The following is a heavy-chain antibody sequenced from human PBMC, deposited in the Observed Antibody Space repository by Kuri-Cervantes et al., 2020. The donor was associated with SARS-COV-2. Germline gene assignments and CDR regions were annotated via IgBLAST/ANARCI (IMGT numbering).Heavy chain of an antibody. CDR3: AKDPETLILYWYFDL. J-gene: IGHJ2*01. CDR1: GYTFTGYY. V-gene: IGHV1-2*02. CDR2: INPNSGGT. D-gene: IGHD5-24*01. Sequence: ASVKVSCKASGYTFTGYYMHWVRQAPGQGLEWMGWINPNSGGTNYAQKFQGRVTMTRDTSISTAYMELSRLRSDDTAVYYCAKDPETLILYWYFDLWGRGTLVTVSS.